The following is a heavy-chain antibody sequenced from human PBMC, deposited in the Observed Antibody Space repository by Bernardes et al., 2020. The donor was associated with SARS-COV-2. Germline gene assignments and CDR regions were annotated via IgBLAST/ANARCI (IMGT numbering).Heavy chain of an antibody. D-gene: IGHD3-16*01. CDR2: INYSGST. CDR1: GGSLSGYY. V-gene: IGHV4-34*01. Sequence: LSLTCAVYGGSLSGYYWNWIRQPPGKGLEWIGEINYSGSTNYNPSLKSRVTISIDTSKNQLSLKLSSVTAADTAVYYCVRAVWGIWYFDLWGRGTLVTVSS. J-gene: IGHJ2*01. CDR3: VRAVWGIWYFDL.